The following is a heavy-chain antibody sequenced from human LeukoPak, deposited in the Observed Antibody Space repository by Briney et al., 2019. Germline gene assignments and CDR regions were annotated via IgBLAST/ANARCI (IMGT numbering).Heavy chain of an antibody. Sequence: PGGSLRLSCAASGFTFSSYGMHWVRQAPGKGLEWVAVIWYDGSNKYYADSVKGRFTISRDNSKNTLYLQMNSLRAEDTAVYYCAREKGRNYGALRWGYFQHWGQGTLVTVSS. D-gene: IGHD3-3*01. CDR2: IWYDGSNK. V-gene: IGHV3-33*01. CDR3: AREKGRNYGALRWGYFQH. CDR1: GFTFSSYG. J-gene: IGHJ1*01.